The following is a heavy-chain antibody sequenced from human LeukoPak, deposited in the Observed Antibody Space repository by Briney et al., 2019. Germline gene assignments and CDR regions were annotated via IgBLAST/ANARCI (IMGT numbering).Heavy chain of an antibody. V-gene: IGHV3-30*18. CDR3: AKDYAPWIHPPTDYYGMDV. J-gene: IGHJ6*02. CDR2: ISYDGSNK. CDR1: GFTFSSYG. D-gene: IGHD5-18*01. Sequence: PGGSLRLSCAASGFTFSSYGMHWVRQAPGKGLEWVAVISYDGSNKYYADSVKGRFTISRDNSKNTLYLQMNSLRAEDTAVYYCAKDYAPWIHPPTDYYGMDVWGQGTTVTVSS.